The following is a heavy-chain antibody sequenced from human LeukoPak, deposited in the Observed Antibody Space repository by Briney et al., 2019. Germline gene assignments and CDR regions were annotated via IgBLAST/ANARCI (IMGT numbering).Heavy chain of an antibody. Sequence: GGSLRLSCAASGFTLGTFWMSWVRQAPGKGLEWVANIKQDESEKYYVDSVKGRFTISRDNAKNSLYLQMNSLRGEDTAVYYCARPRWLQFGPHDSWGQGTLVTVSS. V-gene: IGHV3-7*01. J-gene: IGHJ4*02. CDR3: ARPRWLQFGPHDS. D-gene: IGHD5-24*01. CDR1: GFTLGTFW. CDR2: IKQDESEK.